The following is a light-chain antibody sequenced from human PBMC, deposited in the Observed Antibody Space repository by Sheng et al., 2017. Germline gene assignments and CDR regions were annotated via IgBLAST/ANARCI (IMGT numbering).Light chain of an antibody. Sequence: EIVLTQSPATLSLSPGERATLSCRASQRISSDYLAWYQQKPGQAPRLLIYDASNRATAIAARFSGSGSGTDFTLTISSLEPEDFAFYYCQQRSNWPLTFGGGTKVEI. J-gene: IGKJ4*01. CDR3: QQRSNWPLT. V-gene: IGKV3-11*01. CDR2: DAS. CDR1: QRISSD.